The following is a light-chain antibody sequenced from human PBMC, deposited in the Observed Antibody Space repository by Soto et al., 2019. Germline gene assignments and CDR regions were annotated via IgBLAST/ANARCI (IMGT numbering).Light chain of an antibody. V-gene: IGKV1-5*03. J-gene: IGKJ1*01. CDR1: QTISSW. CDR3: QHYNSYSEA. CDR2: KAS. Sequence: DIQLTQSPSTLSGSVGDRVTLTCRASQTISSWLAWYQQKPGKAPKLLIYKASTLKSGVPSRFSGSGSGTEFTLTISSLQPGDFATYYYQHYNSYSEAFGQGTKVDI.